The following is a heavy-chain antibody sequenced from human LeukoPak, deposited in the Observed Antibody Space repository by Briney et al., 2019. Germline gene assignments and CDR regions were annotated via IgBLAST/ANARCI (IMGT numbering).Heavy chain of an antibody. CDR1: GYTFTGYY. D-gene: IGHD2-2*01. J-gene: IGHJ4*02. V-gene: IGHV1-2*02. Sequence: GASVKVSCKASGYTFTGYYIQWLRQAPGQGLEWLGWINPDSGGTRYPQRFQGRVTMTRDTSISTAYMELSRLTSDDTAMYYCARSLCTTSSCDTTYFQYWGQGTRITVSS. CDR3: ARSLCTTSSCDTTYFQY. CDR2: INPDSGGT.